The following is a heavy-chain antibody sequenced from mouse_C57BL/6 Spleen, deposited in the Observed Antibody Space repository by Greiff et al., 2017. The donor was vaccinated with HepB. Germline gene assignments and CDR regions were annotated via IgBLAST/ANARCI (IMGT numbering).Heavy chain of an antibody. D-gene: IGHD2-14*01. Sequence: EVKVEESGEGLVKPGGSLKLSCAASGFTFSSYAMSWVRQTPEKRLEWVAYISSGGDYIYYADTVKGRFTISRDNARNTLYLQMSSLKSEDTAMYYCTRILQGYFDVWGTGTTVTVSS. CDR3: TRILQGYFDV. J-gene: IGHJ1*03. CDR1: GFTFSSYA. CDR2: ISSGGDYI. V-gene: IGHV5-9-1*02.